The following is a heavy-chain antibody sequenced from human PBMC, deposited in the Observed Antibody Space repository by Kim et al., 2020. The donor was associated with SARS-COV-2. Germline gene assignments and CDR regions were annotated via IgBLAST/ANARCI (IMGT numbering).Heavy chain of an antibody. CDR1: GFTFDDYA. CDR3: AKRSTSGPFDI. J-gene: IGHJ3*02. CDR2: ISWNSGSI. V-gene: IGHV3-9*01. Sequence: GGSLRLSCAASGFTFDDYAMHWVRQAPGKGLEWVSGISWNSGSIGYADSVKGRFTISRDNAKNSLYLQMNSLRGEDTALYYCAKRSTSGPFDIWGQGTM. D-gene: IGHD1-26*01.